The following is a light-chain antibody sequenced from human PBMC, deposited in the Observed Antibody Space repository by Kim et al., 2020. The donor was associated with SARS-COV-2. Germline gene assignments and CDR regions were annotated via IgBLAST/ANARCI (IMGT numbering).Light chain of an antibody. CDR2: GDS. CDR1: SSNIGAGYD. V-gene: IGLV1-40*01. CDR3: QCYDSSLSGHVV. Sequence: VTISCTGSSSNIGAGYDVHWYQQLPGTAPKLLIYGDSHRPSGVPDRFSGSKSGTSASLAITGLQVEDEADYYCQCYDSSLSGHVVFGGGTQLTVL. J-gene: IGLJ2*01.